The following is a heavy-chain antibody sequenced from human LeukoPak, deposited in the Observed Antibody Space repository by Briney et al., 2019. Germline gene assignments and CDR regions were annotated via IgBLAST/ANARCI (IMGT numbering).Heavy chain of an antibody. CDR3: ARDRVPSLDIVVVPAAHSDAFDI. D-gene: IGHD2-2*03. CDR1: GFTFSDYY. J-gene: IGHJ3*02. Sequence: PGGSLRLSCATSGFTFSDYYMGWIRQAPGKGLEWISYISNDDHKTYYADSVKGRFTISRDNAKNSLYLQMNSLRAEDTAVYYCARDRVPSLDIVVVPAAHSDAFDIWGQGTMVTVSS. V-gene: IGHV3-11*04. CDR2: ISNDDHKT.